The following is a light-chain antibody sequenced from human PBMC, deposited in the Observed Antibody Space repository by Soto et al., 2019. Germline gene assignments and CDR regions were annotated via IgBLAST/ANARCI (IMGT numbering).Light chain of an antibody. Sequence: DVHLTQSPSTLSAIVGDRVTIACRASQSITRLLAWYQQKPGKAPKLLISTASRLQPGVPSRFSGNGSETEFTLTITSLQPEDFATYYCLQDYNYPRTFGQGTKVEIK. CDR1: QSITRL. J-gene: IGKJ1*01. CDR2: TAS. CDR3: LQDYNYPRT. V-gene: IGKV1-5*03.